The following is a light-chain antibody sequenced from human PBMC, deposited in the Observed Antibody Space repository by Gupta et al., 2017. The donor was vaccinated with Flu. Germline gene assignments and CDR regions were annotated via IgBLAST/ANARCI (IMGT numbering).Light chain of an antibody. CDR1: QSISNY. CDR3: QQRVHWPPLT. J-gene: IGKJ4*01. V-gene: IGKV3-11*01. Sequence: ATLSLSPGERATLSCMASQSISNYLAWYQQKPGQAPRLLIYDASNRATGIPARFSGSGSGTDFTLTISSREPEDFAVYYCQQRVHWPPLTFGGGTKVEIK. CDR2: DAS.